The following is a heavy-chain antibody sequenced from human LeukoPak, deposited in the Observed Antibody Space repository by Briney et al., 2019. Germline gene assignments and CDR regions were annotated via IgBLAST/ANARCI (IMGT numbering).Heavy chain of an antibody. D-gene: IGHD6-19*01. J-gene: IGHJ4*02. CDR3: AGVIAVAAEFDY. Sequence: ASVKVSCKASGYTLTSYGISWVRQAPGQGLEWMGWISAYNGNTNYAQKLQGRVTMTTDTSTSTAYMELRSLRSDDTAVYYCAGVIAVAAEFDYWGQGTLVTVSS. CDR2: ISAYNGNT. V-gene: IGHV1-18*01. CDR1: GYTLTSYG.